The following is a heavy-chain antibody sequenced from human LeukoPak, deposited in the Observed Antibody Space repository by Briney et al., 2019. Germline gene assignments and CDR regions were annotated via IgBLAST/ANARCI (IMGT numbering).Heavy chain of an antibody. V-gene: IGHV3-23*01. Sequence: GGSLRLSCAASGFTFSSYAMSWVRQAPGKGLEWVSAISGSGGSTYYADSVKGRFTISRNNSKNTLYLQMNSLRAEDTAVYYCARHPGIAAAGIDYWGQGTLVTVSS. D-gene: IGHD6-13*01. CDR1: GFTFSSYA. CDR2: ISGSGGST. J-gene: IGHJ4*02. CDR3: ARHPGIAAAGIDY.